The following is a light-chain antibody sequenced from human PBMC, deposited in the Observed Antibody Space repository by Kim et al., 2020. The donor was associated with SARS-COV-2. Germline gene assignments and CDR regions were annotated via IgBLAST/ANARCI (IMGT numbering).Light chain of an antibody. CDR2: GAS. J-gene: IGKJ1*01. CDR1: KSVSSN. Sequence: EIVMTQSPATLSVSPGERATLSCRASKSVSSNLAWYQQKPGQAPRLLINGASTRATGIPARFSGSGSGTDFTLTISSLQSEDFAVYYCQQYNNWPGTFGQGTKVDIK. V-gene: IGKV3-15*01. CDR3: QQYNNWPGT.